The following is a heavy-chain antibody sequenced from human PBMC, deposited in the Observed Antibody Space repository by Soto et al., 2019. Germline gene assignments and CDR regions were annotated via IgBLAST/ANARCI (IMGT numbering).Heavy chain of an antibody. J-gene: IGHJ4*02. CDR3: ARGPGYDSSGYYYLRHFDY. CDR1: GGSISSGGYY. D-gene: IGHD3-22*01. Sequence: SAPLSLTCTVSGGSISSGGYYWSWIRQHPGKGLEWIGYIYYSGSTYYNPSLKSRVTISVDTSKNQFSLKLSSVTAADTAVYYCARGPGYDSSGYYYLRHFDYWGQGTLVTVSS. V-gene: IGHV4-31*03. CDR2: IYYSGST.